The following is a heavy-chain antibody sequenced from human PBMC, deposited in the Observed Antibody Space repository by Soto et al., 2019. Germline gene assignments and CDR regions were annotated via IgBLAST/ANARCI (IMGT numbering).Heavy chain of an antibody. CDR1: GYSFTSYW. CDR3: ARLTTYPGGVAEDGRSPYYYYGMDV. V-gene: IGHV5-51*01. J-gene: IGHJ6*02. D-gene: IGHD6-13*01. CDR2: IYPGDSDT. Sequence: GASLKISCTGSGYSFTSYWIGWVRHMPGKGLEWVGIIYPGDSDTRYSPSFQGQVTISADKSISTAYLQWISLKAADTAMYYCARLTTYPGGVAEDGRSPYYYYGMDVWGQGTTVTVSS.